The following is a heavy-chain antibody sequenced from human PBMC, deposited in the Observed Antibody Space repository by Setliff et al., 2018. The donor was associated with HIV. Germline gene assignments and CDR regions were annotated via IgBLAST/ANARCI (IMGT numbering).Heavy chain of an antibody. D-gene: IGHD3-10*01. V-gene: IGHV4-4*02. CDR1: GFTFSNYS. CDR3: ARGGGYYKLDY. CDR2: VFHSGST. Sequence: PGGSLRLSCAASGFTFSNYSMNWVRQAPGKGLEWVGEVFHSGSTNYNPSLKSRLTISVDKSKEQLSLRLTSVTAADTALYYCARGGGYYKLDYWGRGTLVTVSS. J-gene: IGHJ4*02.